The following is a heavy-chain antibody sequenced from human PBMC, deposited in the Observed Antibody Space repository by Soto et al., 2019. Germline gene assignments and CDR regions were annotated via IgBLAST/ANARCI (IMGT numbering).Heavy chain of an antibody. D-gene: IGHD3-3*01. CDR1: GLTFSQYW. CDR3: ATAVDYDFWSGTTHYGMDV. J-gene: IGHJ6*02. V-gene: IGHV3-74*01. CDR2: ISDDGTIT. Sequence: GGSLRLSCAASGLTFSQYWMNWVRQAPGQGLVWVSRISDDGTITDYADSVKGRFTVSRDNARNTHSLQMNSLRSEDTAVYFCATAVDYDFWSGTTHYGMDVWGQGTTVTVSS.